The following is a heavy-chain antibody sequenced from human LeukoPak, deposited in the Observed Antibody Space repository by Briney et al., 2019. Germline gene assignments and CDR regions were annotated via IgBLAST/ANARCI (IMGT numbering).Heavy chain of an antibody. D-gene: IGHD5-18*01. V-gene: IGHV4-34*01. J-gene: IGHJ4*02. Sequence: SETLSLTCAVYGGSFSGYYWSWIRQPPGKGLEWIGEINHSGSTNYNPSLKSRVTISVDTSKNQFFLKLSSVTAADTAVYYCARAISGYSYGYPISGYFDYWGQGTLVTVSS. CDR3: ARAISGYSYGYPISGYFDY. CDR1: GGSFSGYY. CDR2: INHSGST.